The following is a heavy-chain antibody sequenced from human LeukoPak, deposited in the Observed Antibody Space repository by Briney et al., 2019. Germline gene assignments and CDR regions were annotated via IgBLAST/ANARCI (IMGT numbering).Heavy chain of an antibody. J-gene: IGHJ4*02. CDR2: MNPNSGNT. CDR1: GYTFTSYD. Sequence: ASVKVSCKASGYTFTSYDINWVRQATGQGLEWMGWMNPNSGNTGYAQKFQGRVTITRNTSISTAYMELSSLRSEDTAVYYCARGQYSAPTYFDYWGQGTLVTVSS. V-gene: IGHV1-8*03. D-gene: IGHD6-6*01. CDR3: ARGQYSAPTYFDY.